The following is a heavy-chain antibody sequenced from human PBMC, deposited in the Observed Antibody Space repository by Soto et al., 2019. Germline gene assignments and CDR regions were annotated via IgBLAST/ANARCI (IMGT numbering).Heavy chain of an antibody. Sequence: SLMLSCAAAGFTFSSYGMHWVRQAPGKGLEWVAVISYDGSNKYYADSVKGRFTISRDNSKNTLYLQMNSLRAEDTAVYYCAKDLGLWIQLWLPDYWGQGTLVT. CDR1: GFTFSSYG. V-gene: IGHV3-30*18. CDR3: AKDLGLWIQLWLPDY. CDR2: ISYDGSNK. J-gene: IGHJ4*02. D-gene: IGHD5-18*01.